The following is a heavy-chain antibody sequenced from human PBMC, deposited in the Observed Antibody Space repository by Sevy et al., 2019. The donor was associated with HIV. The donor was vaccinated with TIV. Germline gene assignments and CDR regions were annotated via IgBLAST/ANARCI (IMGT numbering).Heavy chain of an antibody. CDR3: AKYGYSSGRYGMDV. V-gene: IGHV3-30*18. J-gene: IGHJ6*02. D-gene: IGHD6-19*01. CDR1: GFTFSSYG. Sequence: GGSLRLSCAASGFTFSSYGMHWVRQAPGKGLEWVAVISYDGSNKYYADSVKGRFTISRDNSKNTLYLQMNSLRAEYTAVYYCAKYGYSSGRYGMDVWGQGPTVTVSS. CDR2: ISYDGSNK.